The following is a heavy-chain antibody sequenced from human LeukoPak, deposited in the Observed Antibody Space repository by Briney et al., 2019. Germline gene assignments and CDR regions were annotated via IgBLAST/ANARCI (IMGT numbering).Heavy chain of an antibody. CDR3: ARDTGFIYDSSGYYFGY. J-gene: IGHJ4*02. CDR1: GYTFTSYA. V-gene: IGHV7-4-1*02. Sequence: ASVKVSCKASGYTFTSYAMNWVRQAPGQGLERMGWINTNTGNPTYAQGFTGRFVFSLDTSVSTAYLQISSLKAEDTAVYYCARDTGFIYDSSGYYFGYWGQGTLVTVSS. D-gene: IGHD3-22*01. CDR2: INTNTGNP.